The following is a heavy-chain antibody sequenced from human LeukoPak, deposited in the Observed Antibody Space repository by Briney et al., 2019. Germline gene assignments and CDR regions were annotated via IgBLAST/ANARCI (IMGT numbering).Heavy chain of an antibody. CDR2: ISGSGGST. CDR1: GFTFSSYA. CDR3: AKDSRAGYPLNWFDP. Sequence: GGSLRLSCAASGFTFSSYAMSWVRQAPGKGLEWVSAISGSGGSTYYADSVKGRFTISRDNSKNTLYPQMNSLRAEDTAVYYCAKDSRAGYPLNWFDPWGQGTLVTVSS. V-gene: IGHV3-23*01. J-gene: IGHJ5*02. D-gene: IGHD3-9*01.